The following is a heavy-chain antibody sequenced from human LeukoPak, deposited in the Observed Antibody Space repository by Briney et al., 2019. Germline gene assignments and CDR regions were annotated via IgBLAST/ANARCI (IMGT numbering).Heavy chain of an antibody. CDR3: ARERSSGSSGAFDY. V-gene: IGHV3-7*03. J-gene: IGHJ4*02. CDR2: IRQDGSEK. CDR1: GFTFSSYW. Sequence: PGGSLRLSCAASGFTFSSYWMSWVRQAPGKGLEWVANIRQDGSEKYYVDSVKGRFTISRDNAKNSLYLQMNSLRAEDTAVYYCARERSSGSSGAFDYWGQGTLVTVSP. D-gene: IGHD6-19*01.